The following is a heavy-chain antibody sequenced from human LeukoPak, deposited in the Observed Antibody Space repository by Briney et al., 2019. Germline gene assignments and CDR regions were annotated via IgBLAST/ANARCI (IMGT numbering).Heavy chain of an antibody. D-gene: IGHD6-19*01. V-gene: IGHV4-34*01. CDR2: INHSGST. J-gene: IGHJ4*02. CDR3: ARGLGSSGWYYYY. Sequence: PSETLSLTCAVYGGSFSGYYWSWIRQPPGKGLEWIGEINHSGSTNYNPSLKSRVTISVDTSKNQFSLKLSSVTAADTAVYYCARGLGSSGWYYYYWGQGTLVTVSS. CDR1: GGSFSGYY.